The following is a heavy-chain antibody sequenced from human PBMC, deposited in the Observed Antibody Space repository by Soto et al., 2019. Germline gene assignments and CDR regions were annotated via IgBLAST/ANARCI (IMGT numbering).Heavy chain of an antibody. V-gene: IGHV5-10-1*01. Sequence: GESLKISCMGSGYTLTSYWINWVRQKPGKGLEWMGKIDPSDSRTTYSPSFQGHVTISVDKSISTAYLQWSSLKASDTAMYYCARVGHDYSKSGTDVWGQGTTVTVXS. CDR1: GYTLTSYW. CDR3: ARVGHDYSKSGTDV. CDR2: IDPSDSRT. D-gene: IGHD4-4*01. J-gene: IGHJ6*02.